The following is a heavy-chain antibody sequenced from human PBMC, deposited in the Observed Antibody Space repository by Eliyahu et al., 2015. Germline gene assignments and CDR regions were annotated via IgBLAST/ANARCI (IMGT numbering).Heavy chain of an antibody. CDR3: ARHRSIAARLFPFDY. Sequence: SPSFQGHVTISADKSISTAYLQWSSLKASDTAMYYCARHRSIAARLFPFDYWGQGTLVTVSS. V-gene: IGHV5-10-1*01. D-gene: IGHD6-6*01. J-gene: IGHJ4*02.